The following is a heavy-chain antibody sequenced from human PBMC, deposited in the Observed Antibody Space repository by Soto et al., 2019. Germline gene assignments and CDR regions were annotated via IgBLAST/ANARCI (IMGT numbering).Heavy chain of an antibody. J-gene: IGHJ6*02. CDR3: ANCGADSRGYGYGIDV. D-gene: IGHD3-22*01. Sequence: PGESLKISCKGSGYSFTSHWSGWVRQMPGKGLEWMGIIYPGDSETRYSPSFQGQVTISADKSINTAYLQWSNLKASDTAMYYCANCGADSRGYGYGIDVWAQGTTVPVSS. CDR2: IYPGDSET. CDR1: GYSFTSHW. V-gene: IGHV5-51*01.